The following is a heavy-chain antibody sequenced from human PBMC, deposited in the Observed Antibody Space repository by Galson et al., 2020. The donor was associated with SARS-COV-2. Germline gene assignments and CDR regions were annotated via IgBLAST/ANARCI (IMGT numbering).Heavy chain of an antibody. CDR2: ISYDGSNK. J-gene: IGHJ4*02. Sequence: GESLKISCAASGFTFSSYAMHWVRQAPGKGLEWVALISYDGSNKYFADSVKGRFTISRDNSKNTLYLQMNSLRAEDTAVYYCAMPSSGSYFDYFDYWGQGTLVTVSS. V-gene: IGHV3-30*01. CDR3: AMPSSGSYFDYFDY. D-gene: IGHD1-26*01. CDR1: GFTFSSYA.